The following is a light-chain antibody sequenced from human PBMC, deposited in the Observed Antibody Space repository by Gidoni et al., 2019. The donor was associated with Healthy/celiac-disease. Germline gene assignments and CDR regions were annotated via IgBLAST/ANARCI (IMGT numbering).Light chain of an antibody. V-gene: IGKV3-20*01. CDR1: QSVSSSY. CDR3: QQYGSSWT. CDR2: GAS. J-gene: IGKJ1*01. Sequence: PGTLSLSPGERATLSCRASQSVSSSYLAWYQQKPGQAPRLLIYGASSRATGIPDRFSGSGSGTDFTLTISRLEPEDFAVYYCQQYGSSWTFGQGTKVEIK.